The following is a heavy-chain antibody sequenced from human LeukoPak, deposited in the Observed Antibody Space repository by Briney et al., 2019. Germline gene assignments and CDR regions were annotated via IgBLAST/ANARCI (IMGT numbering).Heavy chain of an antibody. Sequence: GGSLRLSCAASGFTFRCYWMTWVRQAPGKGLAWVSVISGSGGSTYYADSVKGRFTISRDNSERTLYLQMNSLRAEDTAVYYCAKGLHYYFYGSLNYWGQGALVTVSS. CDR3: AKGLHYYFYGSLNY. V-gene: IGHV3-23*01. CDR2: ISGSGGST. CDR1: GFTFRCYW. J-gene: IGHJ4*02. D-gene: IGHD3-10*01.